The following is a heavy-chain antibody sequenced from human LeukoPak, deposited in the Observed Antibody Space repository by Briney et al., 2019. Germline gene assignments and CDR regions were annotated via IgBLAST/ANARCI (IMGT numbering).Heavy chain of an antibody. J-gene: IGHJ4*02. CDR2: IYYSGGT. CDR3: ARLWDSSSSLDY. D-gene: IGHD6-6*01. Sequence: PSETLSLTCTVSGGSISSYYWTWIRRPPGEGLGLEWIGYIYYSGGTNYNPSLKSRVTISIDTSKNQVSLKLSSVTAADTAVYYCARLWDSSSSLDYWGQGTLVTVSS. V-gene: IGHV4-59*08. CDR1: GGSISSYY.